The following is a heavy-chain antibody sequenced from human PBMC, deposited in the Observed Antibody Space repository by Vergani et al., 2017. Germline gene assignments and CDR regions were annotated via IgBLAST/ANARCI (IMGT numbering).Heavy chain of an antibody. CDR3: AKEGAHRQYRLPFRGYFDL. V-gene: IGHV1-69*01. D-gene: IGHD1-26*01. CDR1: GGTFSNYA. Sequence: QVQLVQSGAEVKKPGSSVKVSCKTSGGTFSNYAISWVRQAPGQGLEWMGGLVPIFGTTTYAQKFQGRVTITADESTNTAYMEVSSLRSEDTAVYYCAKEGAHRQYRLPFRGYFDLWGRGTLVTVSS. CDR2: LVPIFGTT. J-gene: IGHJ2*01.